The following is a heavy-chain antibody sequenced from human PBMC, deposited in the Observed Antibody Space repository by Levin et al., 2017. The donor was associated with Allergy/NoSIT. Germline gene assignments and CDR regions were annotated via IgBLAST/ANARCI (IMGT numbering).Heavy chain of an antibody. CDR1: GYTFTGYY. Sequence: ASVKVSCKASGYTFTGYYMHWVRQAPGQGLEWMGWINPNSGGTNYAQKFQGRVTMTRDTSISTAYMELSRLRSDDTAVYYCAREEQWLVMGYYYYYGMDVWGQGTTVTVSS. CDR2: INPNSGGT. V-gene: IGHV1-2*02. J-gene: IGHJ6*02. D-gene: IGHD6-19*01. CDR3: AREEQWLVMGYYYYYGMDV.